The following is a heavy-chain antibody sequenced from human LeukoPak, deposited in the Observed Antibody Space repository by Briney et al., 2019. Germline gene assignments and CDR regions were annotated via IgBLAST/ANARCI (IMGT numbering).Heavy chain of an antibody. CDR3: ARDQDGSGWSPH. D-gene: IGHD6-19*01. V-gene: IGHV1-8*03. CDR1: GYTFNNYD. J-gene: IGHJ4*02. Sequence: GASVKVSCKASGYTFNNYDINWVRQATGQGLEWMGWMNPNSGNTGYAQKFQGRVTITMDTSRSTAYMELSSLRSEDTAVYYCARDQDGSGWSPHWGQGTLVTVSS. CDR2: MNPNSGNT.